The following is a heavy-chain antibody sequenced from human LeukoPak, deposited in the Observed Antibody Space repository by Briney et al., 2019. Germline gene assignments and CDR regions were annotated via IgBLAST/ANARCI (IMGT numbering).Heavy chain of an antibody. J-gene: IGHJ3*01. CDR1: GFTFAIHA. D-gene: IGHD3-10*01. Sequence: GGSLRPSCAASGFTFAIHAMTWVRQAQGKGLEWVSAISGSGASTHYADSVKGQFTISRDNSKNTLFLQMNSLRAEDTAIYYCAKDAYVSGRPLHTFDVWGQGTMVTVSS. CDR3: AKDAYVSGRPLHTFDV. CDR2: ISGSGAST. V-gene: IGHV3-23*01.